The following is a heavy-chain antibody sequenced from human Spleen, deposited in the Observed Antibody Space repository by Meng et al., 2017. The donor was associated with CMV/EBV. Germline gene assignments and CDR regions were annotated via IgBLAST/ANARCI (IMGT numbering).Heavy chain of an antibody. Sequence: GESLKISCEASGFTFSDQDMSWIRQAPGKGLEWVANIKQDGSEKYYVDSVKGRSTISRDNAKNSLNLQMNSLRAEDTAVYYCARHGISRFLEWSLGYGMDVWGQGITVTVSS. V-gene: IGHV3-7*01. J-gene: IGHJ6*02. D-gene: IGHD3-3*01. CDR1: GFTFSDQD. CDR3: ARHGISRFLEWSLGYGMDV. CDR2: IKQDGSEK.